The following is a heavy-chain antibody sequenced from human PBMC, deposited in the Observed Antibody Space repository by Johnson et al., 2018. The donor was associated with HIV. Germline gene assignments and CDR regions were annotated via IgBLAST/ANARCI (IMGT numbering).Heavy chain of an antibody. Sequence: QVQLVESGGGVVQPGRSLRLSCAASGFTLSSYGMHWVRQAPGKGLEWVAVISYDGNSKYFADSVKGRFTISRDKSKNTLFLQMNSLRPEDTSVYYCAKDRYGGSYPDAFDIWGQGTMVTVSS. CDR2: ISYDGNSK. CDR3: AKDRYGGSYPDAFDI. D-gene: IGHD1-26*01. CDR1: GFTLSSYG. V-gene: IGHV3-30*18. J-gene: IGHJ3*02.